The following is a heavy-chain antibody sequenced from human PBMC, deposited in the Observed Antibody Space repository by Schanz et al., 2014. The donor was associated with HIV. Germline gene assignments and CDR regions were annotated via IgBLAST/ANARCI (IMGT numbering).Heavy chain of an antibody. CDR1: GFSLGYYY. J-gene: IGHJ5*01. Sequence: EQLVESGGGSVKPGGSLRLSCAASGFSLGYYYMSWIRQAPGKGLEWISYITNSGNRMNYADSVKGRFTTSRDNAKNSLYVQMNTLRADDTAVYYCARDKSNLGMDSWGQGTLVTVSS. CDR3: ARDKSNLGMDS. V-gene: IGHV3-11*01. CDR2: ITNSGNRM.